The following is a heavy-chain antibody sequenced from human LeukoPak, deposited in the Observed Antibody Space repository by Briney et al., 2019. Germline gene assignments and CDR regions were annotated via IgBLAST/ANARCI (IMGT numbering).Heavy chain of an antibody. CDR1: GGSISSSSYY. D-gene: IGHD6-19*01. CDR2: IYTSGST. V-gene: IGHV4-61*02. Sequence: PSETLSLTCTVSGGSISSSSYYWSWIRQPAGKGLEWIGRIYTSGSTNYNPSLKSRVTISVDTSKNQFSLKLSSVTAADTAVYYCARGGDSSGWYADYWGQGTLVTVSS. CDR3: ARGGDSSGWYADY. J-gene: IGHJ4*02.